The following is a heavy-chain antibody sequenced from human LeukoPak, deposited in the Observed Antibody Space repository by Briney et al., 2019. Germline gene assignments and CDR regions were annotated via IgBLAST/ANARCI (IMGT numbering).Heavy chain of an antibody. Sequence: GGSLRLSCAASGFTFDDYAMHWVRQAPGKGLEWVSGISWNSGSIGYADSVKGRFTISRDNAKNSLYLQMNSLRAEDTAVYYCARGVLWFGELMKTIDYWGQGTLVTVSS. CDR1: GFTFDDYA. V-gene: IGHV3-9*01. J-gene: IGHJ4*02. CDR3: ARGVLWFGELMKTIDY. CDR2: ISWNSGSI. D-gene: IGHD3-10*01.